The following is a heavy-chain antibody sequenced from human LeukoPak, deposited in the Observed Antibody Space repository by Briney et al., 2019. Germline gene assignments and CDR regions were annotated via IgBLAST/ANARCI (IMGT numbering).Heavy chain of an antibody. J-gene: IGHJ5*02. CDR1: GFTLSTRGVG. V-gene: IGHV2-5*01. Sequence: SGPTLVNPTPTLTLTCTFSGFTLSTRGVGVGWIRQPPGKALEWRALIYWNDDKRYTPSLKSRLTITKDTSKNQVVLTMTNTDPVDTATYYCAHSLIVVVPAAIFWFDPWGQGTLVTVSS. D-gene: IGHD2-2*02. CDR2: IYWNDDK. CDR3: AHSLIVVVPAAIFWFDP.